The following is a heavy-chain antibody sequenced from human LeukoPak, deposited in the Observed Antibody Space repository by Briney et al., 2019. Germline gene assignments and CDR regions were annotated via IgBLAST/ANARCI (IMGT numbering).Heavy chain of an antibody. Sequence: GGSLRLSCAASGFTVSSNYMSWVRQAPGKGLEWVSVIYSGGTTYYADSVKGRFTISRDKSKNTLYLQMNSLRAEDTAVYYCARITMVRGVDYWGQGTLVTVSS. V-gene: IGHV3-53*01. CDR3: ARITMVRGVDY. J-gene: IGHJ4*02. CDR2: IYSGGTT. D-gene: IGHD3-10*01. CDR1: GFTVSSNY.